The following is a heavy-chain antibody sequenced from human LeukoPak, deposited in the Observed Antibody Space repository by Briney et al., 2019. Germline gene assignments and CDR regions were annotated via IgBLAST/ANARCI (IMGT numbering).Heavy chain of an antibody. D-gene: IGHD1-7*01. CDR1: GFTFTTYA. CDR2: ISGSGGAT. J-gene: IGHJ4*02. Sequence: GGSLRLSCTASGFTFTTYAMSWVRQAPGKGLEWVSTISGSGGATYSADSVKGRFTISRDNSKNTLYLQMNSLRAEDTAVYYCAKDPNWNYYFDYWGQETLVTVSS. V-gene: IGHV3-23*01. CDR3: AKDPNWNYYFDY.